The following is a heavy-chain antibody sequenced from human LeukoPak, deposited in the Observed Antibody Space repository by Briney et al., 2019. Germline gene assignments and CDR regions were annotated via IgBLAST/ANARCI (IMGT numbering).Heavy chain of an antibody. CDR3: ARSVRYFDSPGAFDI. CDR2: IFYSGST. V-gene: IGHV4-59*01. Sequence: SETLSLTCTVSGGSISNYYWNWIRKPPGKGLEWIGNIFYSGSTNYNPSLKSRVTISVDTSKNQFSLKLSSVTAADTAVYYCARSVRYFDSPGAFDIWGQGTMVTVSS. CDR1: GGSISNYY. J-gene: IGHJ3*02. D-gene: IGHD3-9*01.